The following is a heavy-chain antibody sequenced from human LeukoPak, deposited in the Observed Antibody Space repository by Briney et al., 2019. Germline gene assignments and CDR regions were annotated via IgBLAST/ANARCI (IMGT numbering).Heavy chain of an antibody. CDR1: GFTFSSYG. D-gene: IGHD1-26*01. V-gene: IGHV3-30*02. CDR2: IRYDGSNK. CDR3: AKEVGATNFDY. J-gene: IGHJ4*02. Sequence: GGSLRLSCAASGFTFSSYGMHWVRQAPGKGLEWVAFIRYDGSNKYYADSVEGRFSISRDNSKNTVYLQMNSLRAEDTAVYYCAKEVGATNFDYWGQGTLVTVSS.